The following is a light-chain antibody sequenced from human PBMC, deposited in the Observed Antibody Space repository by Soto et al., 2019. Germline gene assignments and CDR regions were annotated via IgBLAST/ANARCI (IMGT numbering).Light chain of an antibody. CDR2: EDN. J-gene: IGLJ2*01. Sequence: FMLTQSHSVSESPGKTVTISCTRSSGSFASNYVQWYQHPPGSAPTTVIYEDNQRPSGVPDRFSGSIDSSSNSASLIISGLETEDEADYYCQSYDTNTVAFGGGTKLTV. V-gene: IGLV6-57*04. CDR3: QSYDTNTVA. CDR1: SGSFASNY.